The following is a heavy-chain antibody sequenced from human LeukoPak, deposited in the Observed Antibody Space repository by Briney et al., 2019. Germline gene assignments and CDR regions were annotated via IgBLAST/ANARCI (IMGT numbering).Heavy chain of an antibody. V-gene: IGHV3-23*01. J-gene: IGHJ4*02. CDR1: GFNFSTHA. Sequence: PGGSLRLSCAVSGFNFSTHAMSWVRQAPGKGLEWVSTVRGRDGKSYHADSMKGRLTISKDNAKNAVYLQMNSLRAEDTAVYYCARIGYSSSSNDYWGQGTLVTVSS. CDR2: VRGRDGKS. CDR3: ARIGYSSSSNDY. D-gene: IGHD6-6*01.